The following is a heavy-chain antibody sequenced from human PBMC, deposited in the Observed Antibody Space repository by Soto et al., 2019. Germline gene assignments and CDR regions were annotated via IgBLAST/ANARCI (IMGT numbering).Heavy chain of an antibody. CDR2: ISAYNGNT. CDR3: AREGQQLRNFDY. Sequence: AASVRVSCKASGYTFASYGISWVRQAPGQGLEWMGWISAYNGNTNYAQKLQGRVTMTTDTSTSTAYMELRSLRSDDTAVYYCAREGQQLRNFDYWGQGTLVTVSS. D-gene: IGHD6-13*01. V-gene: IGHV1-18*04. CDR1: GYTFASYG. J-gene: IGHJ4*02.